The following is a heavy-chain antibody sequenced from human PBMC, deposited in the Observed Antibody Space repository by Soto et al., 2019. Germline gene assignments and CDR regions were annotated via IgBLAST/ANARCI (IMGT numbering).Heavy chain of an antibody. J-gene: IGHJ4*02. CDR3: ATTRNQIQLWKSLTFDY. CDR2: IIPIFGTA. CDR1: GGTFSSYA. V-gene: IGHV1-69*13. Sequence: GASVKVSCKASGGTFSSYAISWVRQAPGQGLEWMGGIIPIFGTANYAQKFQGRVTITADESTSTAYMELSSLRSEDTAVYYCATTRNQIQLWKSLTFDYWGQGTLVTVSS. D-gene: IGHD5-18*01.